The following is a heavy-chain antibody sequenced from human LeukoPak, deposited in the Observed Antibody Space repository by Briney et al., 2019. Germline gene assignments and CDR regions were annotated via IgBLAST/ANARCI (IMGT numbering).Heavy chain of an antibody. V-gene: IGHV4-30-2*02. CDR2: IYHSGST. CDR1: GGSISSGGYS. J-gene: IGHJ4*02. CDR3: AGDYGDYNYYFDY. Sequence: PSETLSLTCAVSGGSISSGGYSWSWIRQPPGKGLEWIGYIYHSGSTYYNPSLKSRVTISVDTSKNQFSLKLSSVTAADTAVYYCAGDYGDYNYYFDYWGQGTLVTVSS. D-gene: IGHD4-17*01.